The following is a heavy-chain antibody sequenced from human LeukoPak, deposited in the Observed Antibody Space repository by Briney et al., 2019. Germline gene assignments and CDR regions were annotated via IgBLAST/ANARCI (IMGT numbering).Heavy chain of an antibody. CDR3: AGDVGGRSGFDY. CDR2: IIPIFGTA. J-gene: IGHJ4*02. V-gene: IGHV1-69*13. Sequence: SVKVSCKASGGTFSSYAISWVRQAPGQGLEWMGGIIPIFGTANCAQKFQGRVTITADESTSTAYMELSSLRSEDTAVYYCAGDVGGRSGFDYWGQGTLVTVSS. CDR1: GGTFSSYA. D-gene: IGHD1-26*01.